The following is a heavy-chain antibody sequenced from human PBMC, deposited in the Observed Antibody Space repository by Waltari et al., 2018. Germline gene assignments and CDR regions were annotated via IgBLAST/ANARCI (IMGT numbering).Heavy chain of an antibody. CDR1: GYTFTGFY. J-gene: IGHJ5*02. V-gene: IGHV1-2*02. CDR2: INSNSGGT. Sequence: QVQLVQSGAEVKKPGASLKVSCKASGYTFTGFYMHWVRQAPGQGLEWMGWINSNSGGTDYAQKFQVRVNMTRDTSISTAYMELSRLRSDDTAVYYCARVYYDFCSGYPWGQGTLVTVSS. CDR3: ARVYYDFCSGYP. D-gene: IGHD3-3*01.